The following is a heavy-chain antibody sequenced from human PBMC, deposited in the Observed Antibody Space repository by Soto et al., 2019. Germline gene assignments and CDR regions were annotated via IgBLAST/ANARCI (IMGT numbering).Heavy chain of an antibody. CDR3: AKCELGLLWFGEGDT. J-gene: IGHJ4*02. D-gene: IGHD3-10*01. Sequence: GGSLRLSCAASGFTFSSYVMSWVRQAPGKGLEWVSAISGSGGSTYYADSVKGRFTISRDNSKNTLYLQMNSLRAEDTAVYYCAKCELGLLWFGEGDTWGQGTLVTVSS. CDR1: GFTFSSYV. CDR2: ISGSGGST. V-gene: IGHV3-23*01.